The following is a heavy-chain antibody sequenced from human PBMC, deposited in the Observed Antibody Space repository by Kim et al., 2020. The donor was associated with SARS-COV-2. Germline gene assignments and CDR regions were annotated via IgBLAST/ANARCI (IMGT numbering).Heavy chain of an antibody. Sequence: GGSLRLSCAASGFTFSSYSMNWVRQAPGKGLEWVSSISSSSSYIYYADSVKGRFTISRDNAKNSLYLQMNSLRAEDTAVYYCARDTPYSSSWYYYYYGMDVWGQGTTVTVSS. V-gene: IGHV3-21*01. D-gene: IGHD6-13*01. CDR3: ARDTPYSSSWYYYYYGMDV. CDR1: GFTFSSYS. CDR2: ISSSSSYI. J-gene: IGHJ6*02.